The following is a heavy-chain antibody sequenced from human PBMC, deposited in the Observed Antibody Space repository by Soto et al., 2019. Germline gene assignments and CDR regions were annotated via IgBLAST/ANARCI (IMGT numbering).Heavy chain of an antibody. Sequence: GGSLGLSFAASGFTFSSYSMNWVRQAPGKGLEWVSSISSSSSYIYYADSVKGRFTISRDNAKNSLYLQMNSLRAEDTAVYYCARDQDPNWFDPWGQGTLVTVSS. V-gene: IGHV3-21*01. J-gene: IGHJ5*02. CDR2: ISSSSSYI. D-gene: IGHD2-15*01. CDR3: ARDQDPNWFDP. CDR1: GFTFSSYS.